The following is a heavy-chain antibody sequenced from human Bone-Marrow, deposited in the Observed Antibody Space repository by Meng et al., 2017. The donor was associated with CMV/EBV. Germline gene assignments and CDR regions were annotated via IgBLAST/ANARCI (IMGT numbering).Heavy chain of an antibody. CDR2: ISHSGST. D-gene: IGHD4-11*01. V-gene: IGHV4-59*01. CDR3: ARDYRQGADYYFDY. Sequence: SETLSLSCTVSGASISSYYWSWIRQPPGKGLEWIGSISHSGSTNYNPSLKSRVTFSVDTSKNQFSLNLTSVTAAEPAVYYCARDYRQGADYYFDYWGQGTLVTVSS. CDR1: GASISSYY. J-gene: IGHJ4*02.